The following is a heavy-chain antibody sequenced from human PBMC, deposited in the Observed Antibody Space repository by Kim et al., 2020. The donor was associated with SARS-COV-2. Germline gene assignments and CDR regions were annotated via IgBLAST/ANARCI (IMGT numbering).Heavy chain of an antibody. CDR3: TTDRIGMTGPQFDH. D-gene: IGHD6-19*01. J-gene: IGHJ4*02. Sequence: YAAPVKGRFSISRDDSKDTLYLQMNSLKTEDTAVYYCTTDRIGMTGPQFDHWGQGTLVTVSS. V-gene: IGHV3-15*01.